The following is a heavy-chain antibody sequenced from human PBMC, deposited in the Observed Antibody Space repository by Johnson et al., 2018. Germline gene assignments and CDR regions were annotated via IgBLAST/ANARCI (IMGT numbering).Heavy chain of an antibody. V-gene: IGHV3-9*01. D-gene: IGHD3-10*01. CDR3: AKEGWFGGNYYYYYMDV. CDR1: GFTFDDYA. J-gene: IGHJ6*03. CDR2: ISWNSGSI. Sequence: LVQSGGGLVQPGRSLRLSCAASGFTFDDYAMHWVRQGTGKGLEWVSGISWNSGSIGYADSVKGRFTISRDNAKNSLYLQMNSLRAEDTALYYCAKEGWFGGNYYYYYMDVWGKGTTVTVSS.